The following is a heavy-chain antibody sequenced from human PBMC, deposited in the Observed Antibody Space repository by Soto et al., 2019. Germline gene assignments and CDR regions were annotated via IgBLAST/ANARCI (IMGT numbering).Heavy chain of an antibody. CDR3: AREDSFGYYNYYNWFDP. D-gene: IGHD3-9*01. V-gene: IGHV3-74*01. Sequence: GGSLRLSCAASGFAFSSYWMHWVRQAPGKGLVWVSRINSDGSSTSYADSVKGRFTISRDNAKNTLYLQMNSLRAEDTAVYYCAREDSFGYYNYYNWFDPWGQGTLVTVSS. CDR1: GFAFSSYW. J-gene: IGHJ5*02. CDR2: INSDGSST.